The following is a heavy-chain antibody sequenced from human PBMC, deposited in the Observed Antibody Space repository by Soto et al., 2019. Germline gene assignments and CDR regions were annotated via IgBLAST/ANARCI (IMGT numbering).Heavy chain of an antibody. D-gene: IGHD3-10*01. CDR2: ISSSSSYI. V-gene: IGHV3-21*01. CDR3: ARDLDHSYGSGSFYYYYYYGMDV. Sequence: PGGSLRLSCAASGFTFSSYSMNWVRQAPGKGLEWVSSISSSSSYIYYADSVKGRFTISRDNAKNSLYLQMNSLRAEDTAVYYCARDLDHSYGSGSFYYYYYYGMDVWGQGTTVTVSS. J-gene: IGHJ6*02. CDR1: GFTFSSYS.